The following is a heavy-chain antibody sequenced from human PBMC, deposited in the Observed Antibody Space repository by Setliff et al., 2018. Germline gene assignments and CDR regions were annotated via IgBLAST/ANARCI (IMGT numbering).Heavy chain of an antibody. D-gene: IGHD3-16*02. V-gene: IGHV4-4*07. CDR3: ARGKLRLGQLSLFYGFDI. Sequence: PSETLSLTFTVSGDSISSYYWSWIRQPAGKGLEWIGRIYSSGSTNFNPSLKSRVTMSMDTSKNQFSLKLSSVTAADTAIYYCARGKLRLGQLSLFYGFDIWGQGTMVTVSS. CDR1: GDSISSYY. CDR2: IYSSGST. J-gene: IGHJ3*02.